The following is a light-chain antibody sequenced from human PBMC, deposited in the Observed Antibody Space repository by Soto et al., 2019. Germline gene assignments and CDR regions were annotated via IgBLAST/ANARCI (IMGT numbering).Light chain of an antibody. CDR1: QSVRRY. V-gene: IGKV3-11*01. CDR2: DAS. Sequence: EIVLTQSPATLSLSPGERATLSCRASQSVRRYLAWYQQKPGQAPRLLIYDASTRATGIPARFSGSGSETDFTLTITSLEPEDFAVYYCQQRNNWPPIPFGQGTRLEI. CDR3: QQRNNWPPIP. J-gene: IGKJ5*01.